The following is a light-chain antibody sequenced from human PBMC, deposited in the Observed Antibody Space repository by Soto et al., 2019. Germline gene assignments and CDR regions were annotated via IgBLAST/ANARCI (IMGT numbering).Light chain of an antibody. CDR3: QQYYIYSST. CDR1: QSVGRR. J-gene: IGKJ4*01. V-gene: IGKV1-5*03. Sequence: DIQMTQSPSTLSAPVGDRVTITCQASQSVGRRLAWYQQKPGQAPKIVMYEASNLQTGVPSRFSGSGSGTEFTLTISSLQPDDLATYYCQQYYIYSSTFGGGTKVEIK. CDR2: EAS.